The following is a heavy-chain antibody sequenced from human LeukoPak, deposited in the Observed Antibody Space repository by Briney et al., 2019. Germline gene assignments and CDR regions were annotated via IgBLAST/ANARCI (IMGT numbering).Heavy chain of an antibody. D-gene: IGHD4-17*01. V-gene: IGHV3-23*01. Sequence: PGGSLRLSCAASGFTFSSHAMSWVRQAPGKGLEWVSAISGSGGNTYYADSVKGRFTISRDNAKNSLYLQMNSLRAEDTAVYYCARTLVYGDYGEGLRYWGQGTLVTVSS. CDR1: GFTFSSHA. J-gene: IGHJ4*02. CDR3: ARTLVYGDYGEGLRY. CDR2: ISGSGGNT.